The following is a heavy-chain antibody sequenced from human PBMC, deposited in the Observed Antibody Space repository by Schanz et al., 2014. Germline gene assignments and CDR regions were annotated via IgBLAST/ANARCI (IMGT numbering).Heavy chain of an antibody. D-gene: IGHD3-22*01. CDR2: IYSGVST. J-gene: IGHJ4*02. Sequence: DVQLVESGGGLVQPGGSLRLSCAASGFTFTGHWMSWVRQAPGKGLEWVSIIYSGVSTYYADSVKGRFTISRDNSKNTLYLQMNSLRAGDTAVYYCAKDGRLPYYGTGSDFDYWGQGTLVAVSS. CDR3: AKDGRLPYYGTGSDFDY. V-gene: IGHV3-66*01. CDR1: GFTFTGHW.